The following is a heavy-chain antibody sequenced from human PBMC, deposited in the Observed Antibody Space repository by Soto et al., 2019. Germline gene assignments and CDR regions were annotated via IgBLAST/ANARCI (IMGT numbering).Heavy chain of an antibody. Sequence: PGGSLRLSCAASGFTFSSYAMSWVRQAPGKGLEWVSAISGSGGSTYYEDSVKGRFTISRDNSKNTLYLQMNSLRAEDTAVYYCAKPRDYYYYYGMDVWGQGTTVTVSS. V-gene: IGHV3-23*01. CDR3: AKPRDYYYYYGMDV. CDR2: ISGSGGST. CDR1: GFTFSSYA. J-gene: IGHJ6*02.